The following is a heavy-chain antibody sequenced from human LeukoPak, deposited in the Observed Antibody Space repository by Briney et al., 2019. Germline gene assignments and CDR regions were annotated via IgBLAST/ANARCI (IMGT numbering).Heavy chain of an antibody. CDR2: IYYSGST. D-gene: IGHD3-22*01. J-gene: IGHJ4*02. CDR1: GGSISSYY. V-gene: IGHV4-59*01. CDR3: ARAAYDYYDSSGYYGTLDY. Sequence: SETLSLTCTVSGGSISSYYWSWIRQPPGKGLEWIGYIYYSGSTNYNPSLKSRVTISVDTSKNQFSLKLSSVTAADTAVYYCARAAYDYYDSSGYYGTLDYWGQGTLVTVSS.